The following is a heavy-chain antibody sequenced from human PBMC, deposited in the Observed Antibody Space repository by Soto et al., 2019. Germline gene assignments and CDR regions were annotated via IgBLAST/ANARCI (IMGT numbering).Heavy chain of an antibody. CDR1: GFTFSSYG. D-gene: IGHD3-22*01. CDR3: AKELYYYDSSGQYYFDY. Sequence: GGSLRLSCAASGFTFSSYGMHWVRQAPGKGLEWVAVISYDGSNKYYADSVKGRFTISRDNSKNTLYLQMNSLRAEDTAVYYCAKELYYYDSSGQYYFDYWGQGTLVTVSS. V-gene: IGHV3-30*18. J-gene: IGHJ4*02. CDR2: ISYDGSNK.